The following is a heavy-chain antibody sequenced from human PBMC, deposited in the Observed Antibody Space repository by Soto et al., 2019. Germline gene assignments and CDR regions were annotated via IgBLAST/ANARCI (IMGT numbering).Heavy chain of an antibody. CDR1: CGSISRYY. CDR2: IYYSGST. V-gene: IGHV4-59*08. D-gene: IGHD4-17*01. Sequence: SETLSLTCTVSCGSISRYYWSWIRQPPGKGLEWIGYIYYSGSTNYNPSRKSRVTLSVDTSKNQFSLKLSSVTAADTAVYYCARYHDYGDYGRWFDPWGQGTLVTGSS. J-gene: IGHJ5*02. CDR3: ARYHDYGDYGRWFDP.